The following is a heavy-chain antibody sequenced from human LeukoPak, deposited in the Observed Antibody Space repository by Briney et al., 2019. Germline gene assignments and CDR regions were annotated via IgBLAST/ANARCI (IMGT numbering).Heavy chain of an antibody. CDR3: AKESGALGAPLYNY. J-gene: IGHJ4*02. CDR2: ISYDGSNR. V-gene: IGHV3-30*18. CDR1: GFTFRNYG. D-gene: IGHD4/OR15-4a*01. Sequence: GGSLRLSCAASGFTFRNYGMHWVRQAPGKGLEWVALISYDGSNRYYADSVKGRFAISRDNSKNTLYLQMNSLRAEGTAVYYCAKESGALGAPLYNYWGRGILVTASS.